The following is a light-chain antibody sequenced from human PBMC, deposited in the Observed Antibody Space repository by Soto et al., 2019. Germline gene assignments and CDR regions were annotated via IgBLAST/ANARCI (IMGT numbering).Light chain of an antibody. Sequence: EIVMTQSPATLSVSPGERVTLSCRASQSVRSNLAWYQQKPGQVPRVLIYGASTRAIGIPVRFSGSGSGTEFTLTISGLQSEDFAVYYCQHYNNLWGFGGGTKVEIK. CDR3: QHYNNLWG. J-gene: IGKJ4*01. V-gene: IGKV3-15*01. CDR2: GAS. CDR1: QSVRSN.